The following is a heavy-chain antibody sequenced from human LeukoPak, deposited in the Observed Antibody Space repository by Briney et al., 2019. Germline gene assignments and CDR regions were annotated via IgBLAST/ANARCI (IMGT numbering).Heavy chain of an antibody. CDR2: ITHSGST. CDR1: GGSFSGYY. D-gene: IGHD3-16*02. V-gene: IGHV4-34*01. CDR3: ARVTVPNYDYVWGTYRSNDYYMDV. Sequence: PSDTLSLTCAVYGGSFSGYYWRWVRHPPAKGLECIREITHSGSTNYNPSLKSRVTISIDTSKNQFSLKLSSVTAADTAVYYCARVTVPNYDYVWGTYRSNDYYMDVWGKGTTVTVSS. J-gene: IGHJ6*03.